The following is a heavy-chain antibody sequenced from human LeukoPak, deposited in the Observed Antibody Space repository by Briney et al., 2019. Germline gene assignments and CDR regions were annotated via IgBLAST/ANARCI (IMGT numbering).Heavy chain of an antibody. V-gene: IGHV1-69*13. CDR2: IIPIFGTA. Sequence: GASVNVSCKASGGSFSSYAISWVRQAPGQGLEWMGGIIPIFGTANYAQKFQGRVTITADESTSTAYMELSSLRSEDTAVYYCASCDTVTTTRWYHMDVWGKGTTVTVSS. CDR3: ASCDTVTTTRWYHMDV. CDR1: GGSFSSYA. D-gene: IGHD4-11*01. J-gene: IGHJ6*03.